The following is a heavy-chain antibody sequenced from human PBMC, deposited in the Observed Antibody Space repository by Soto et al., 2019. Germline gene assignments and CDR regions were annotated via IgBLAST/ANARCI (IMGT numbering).Heavy chain of an antibody. V-gene: IGHV3-74*01. CDR3: VRGNSGYGNFDY. J-gene: IGHJ4*02. CDR2: ISSAGRTT. CDR1: GFTLSGYW. D-gene: IGHD5-12*01. Sequence: EVQLVESGGGLVQPGGSLRLSCAASGFTLSGYWMHWVRQVPGKGLVWVSRISSAGRTTNYADSVGGRFTISRDNAKNTLYVQMNSLRAEDTAVYYCVRGNSGYGNFDYWGQGTLVTVSS.